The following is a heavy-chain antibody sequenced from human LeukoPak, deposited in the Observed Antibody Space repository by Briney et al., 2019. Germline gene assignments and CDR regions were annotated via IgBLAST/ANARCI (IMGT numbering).Heavy chain of an antibody. CDR3: ARRSDSGSDDGEDYFDY. CDR2: MYYDGTT. Sequence: PSETLSPACTVSGGSIFSTSFYWGWIRQPPGKGLEWIGSMYYDGTTYHNPSLKSRVTISVDTSNSQFSLRLTSVTAADTAVYFCARRSDSGSDDGEDYFDYWGQGTLVTVSS. CDR1: GGSIFSTSFY. J-gene: IGHJ4*02. D-gene: IGHD1-26*01. V-gene: IGHV4-39*01.